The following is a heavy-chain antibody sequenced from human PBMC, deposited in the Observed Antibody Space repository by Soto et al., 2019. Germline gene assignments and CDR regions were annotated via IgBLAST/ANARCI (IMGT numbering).Heavy chain of an antibody. CDR2: IYYSGST. J-gene: IGHJ5*02. Sequence: QLQLQESGPGLVKHSETLSLTCTVSGASLSSSSYYWGWIRQPPGKVLEWIGSIYYSGSTYYNPSLNRRVTIYVYTSKNQFSLKLSSVTAAYSAVYYCARHDVSYGQYNWFDPWGQGTLVTVSS. V-gene: IGHV4-39*01. D-gene: IGHD5-18*01. CDR1: GASLSSSSYY. CDR3: ARHDVSYGQYNWFDP.